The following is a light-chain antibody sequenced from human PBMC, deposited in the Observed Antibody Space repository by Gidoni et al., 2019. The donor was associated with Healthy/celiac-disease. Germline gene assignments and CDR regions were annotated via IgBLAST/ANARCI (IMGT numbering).Light chain of an antibody. J-gene: IGKJ2*01. CDR3: QQYGSSPMYT. CDR1: QSVSSSY. V-gene: IGKV3-20*01. Sequence: EIVLTQSPGTLSLSPGERDTLSCRASQSVSSSYLAWYQQKPGQAPRLLIYGASSRATGIPDRFGGSGSVTDFTLTISRLEPEDFAVYYCQQYGSSPMYTFGQGTKLEIK. CDR2: GAS.